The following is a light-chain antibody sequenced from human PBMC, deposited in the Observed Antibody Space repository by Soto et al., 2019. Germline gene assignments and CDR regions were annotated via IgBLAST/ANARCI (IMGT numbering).Light chain of an antibody. CDR1: QSLLHSDGKTC. CDR3: MQSVQFPWT. Sequence: EIVMTQTPLSLSVTPGQPASISCRSSQSLLHSDGKTCLFWYLQKAGQPPQLLIYEVSNRFSGVPDRFSGSGSGTDFTLRISRVEAGDVGVYYCMQSVQFPWTFGQGTKVEIK. V-gene: IGKV2D-29*01. CDR2: EVS. J-gene: IGKJ1*01.